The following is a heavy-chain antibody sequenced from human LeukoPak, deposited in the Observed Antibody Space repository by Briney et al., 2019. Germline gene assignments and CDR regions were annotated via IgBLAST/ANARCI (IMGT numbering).Heavy chain of an antibody. CDR2: IYYSGSI. CDR3: ARKVTTGTTKAAFDI. V-gene: IGHV4-28*05. J-gene: IGHJ3*02. Sequence: DPSETLSLTCAVSGYSISSSNYWAWIRQPPGKGLEWIGHIYYSGSIYYNPSLKSRVTMSVDTSKNQFSLKLSSVTAVDTAVYYCARKVTTGTTKAAFDIWGQGTMVTVSS. CDR1: GYSISSSNY. D-gene: IGHD4-17*01.